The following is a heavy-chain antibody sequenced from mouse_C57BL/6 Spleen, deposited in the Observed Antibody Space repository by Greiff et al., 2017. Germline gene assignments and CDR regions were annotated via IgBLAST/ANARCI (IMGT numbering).Heavy chain of an antibody. CDR2: IYPSDSET. D-gene: IGHD1-1*01. V-gene: IGHV1-61*01. CDR3: ARRDTTVVGDY. Sequence: VQLQQPGAELVRPGSSVKLSCKASGYTFTSYWMDWVKQRPGQGLEWIGNIYPSDSETHYNQKFKDKATLTVDKSSSTAYIQLSSLTSEDSAVYYCARRDTTVVGDYWGQGTTLTVSS. CDR1: GYTFTSYW. J-gene: IGHJ2*01.